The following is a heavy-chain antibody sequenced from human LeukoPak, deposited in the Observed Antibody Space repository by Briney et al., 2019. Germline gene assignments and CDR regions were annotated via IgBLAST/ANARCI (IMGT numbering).Heavy chain of an antibody. D-gene: IGHD3-9*01. CDR2: ISAYNGNT. J-gene: IGHJ4*02. CDR1: GYTFTSYG. V-gene: IGHV1-18*01. Sequence: GASVKVSCKASGYTFTSYGISWVRQAPGQGLEWMGWISAYNGNTNYAQKLQGRVTMTTDTSTSTAYMELRSLRSDDTAVYYCAREAYYDILTGPGAFDYWGQGTLVTVSS. CDR3: AREAYYDILTGPGAFDY.